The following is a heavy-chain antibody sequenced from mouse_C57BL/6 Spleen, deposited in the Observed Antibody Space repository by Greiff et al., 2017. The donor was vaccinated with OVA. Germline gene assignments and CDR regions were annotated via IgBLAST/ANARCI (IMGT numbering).Heavy chain of an antibody. CDR3: ARDYYGSSYLHWYFDV. D-gene: IGHD1-1*01. CDR2: ISYDGSN. CDR1: GYSITSGYY. Sequence: DVKLQESGPGLVKPSQSLSLTCSVTGYSITSGYYWNWIRQLPGNKLEWMGFISYDGSNNYNPPLKNRISITRDTSKNQFFLKLNSVTTEDTATYYCARDYYGSSYLHWYFDVWGTGTTVTVSS. J-gene: IGHJ1*03. V-gene: IGHV3-6*01.